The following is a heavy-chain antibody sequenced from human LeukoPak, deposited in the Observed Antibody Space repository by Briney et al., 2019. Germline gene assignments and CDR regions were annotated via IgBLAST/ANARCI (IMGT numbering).Heavy chain of an antibody. CDR1: GFTFSTYN. J-gene: IGHJ4*02. CDR2: IRTQASKT. Sequence: GGSLRLSCVASGFTFSTYNMYWVPHAPAKRLERGAFIRTQASKTYYEDSVKGRFTISRDNSKSTLYLQMNSLRVEDTALYYCAKDYRWGLDYGGQGSLVTVSS. V-gene: IGHV3-30*02. D-gene: IGHD2-21*01. CDR3: AKDYRWGLDY.